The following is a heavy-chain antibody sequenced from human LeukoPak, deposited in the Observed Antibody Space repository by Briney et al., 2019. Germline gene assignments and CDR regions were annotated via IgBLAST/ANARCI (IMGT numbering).Heavy chain of an antibody. D-gene: IGHD5-24*01. CDR3: ARVRERWLQYFDY. V-gene: IGHV1-2*02. Sequence: ASVKVSCKASGYTFTSYGISWVRQAPGQGLEWMGWINPNSGGTNYAQKFQGRVTMTRDTSISTAYMELSRLRSDDTAVYYCARVRERWLQYFDYWGQGTLVTVSS. CDR1: GYTFTSYG. J-gene: IGHJ4*02. CDR2: INPNSGGT.